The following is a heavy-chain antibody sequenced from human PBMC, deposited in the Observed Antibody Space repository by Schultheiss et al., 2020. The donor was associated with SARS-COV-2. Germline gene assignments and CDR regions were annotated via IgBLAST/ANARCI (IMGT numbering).Heavy chain of an antibody. J-gene: IGHJ6*02. Sequence: GSLRLSCAVYGGSFSGYYWSWIRQPAGKGLEWIGRIFTSGSTNYNPSLKSRVTMSVDTSKNQFSLKLSSVTAADTAVYYCAREGDFWSGYYDNYYYYGMDVWGQGTTVTVSS. D-gene: IGHD3-3*01. CDR3: AREGDFWSGYYDNYYYYGMDV. V-gene: IGHV4-4*07. CDR1: GGSFSGYY. CDR2: IFTSGST.